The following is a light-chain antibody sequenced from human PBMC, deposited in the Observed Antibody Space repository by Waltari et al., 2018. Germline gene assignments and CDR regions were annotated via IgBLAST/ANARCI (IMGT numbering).Light chain of an antibody. V-gene: IGKV3-11*01. CDR2: DTS. Sequence: EIVLTQSPATLSLSPGDRATLSCRASPSVRSYLAWYQQKPGQAPRPLIYDTSNRASGIPARFSGSGSGTDFSLSISSLEPEDFAVYYCQQRHNWPLTFGGGTKVEIK. J-gene: IGKJ4*01. CDR3: QQRHNWPLT. CDR1: PSVRSY.